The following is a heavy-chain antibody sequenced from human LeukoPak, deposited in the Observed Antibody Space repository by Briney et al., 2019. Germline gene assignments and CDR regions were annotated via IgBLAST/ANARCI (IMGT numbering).Heavy chain of an antibody. Sequence: GGSLKISFKGSGYRFTSYWFGWVRQLPGKGLEWMGIIYPGDSDTRYSPSFQGQVTIPADKSISTAYLQWSSLKASDTAMYYCARQLRYFDWLTPWGQGTLVTVSS. CDR1: GYRFTSYW. D-gene: IGHD3-9*01. CDR3: ARQLRYFDWLTP. CDR2: IYPGDSDT. V-gene: IGHV5-51*01. J-gene: IGHJ5*02.